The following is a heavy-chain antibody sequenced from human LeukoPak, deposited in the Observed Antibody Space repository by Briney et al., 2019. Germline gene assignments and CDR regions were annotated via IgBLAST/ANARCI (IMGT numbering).Heavy chain of an antibody. CDR1: GGSISSYY. D-gene: IGHD1-26*01. CDR3: ARVEVDRDSGSYTFDY. Sequence: SETLSLTCTVSGGSISSYYWNWIRQPPGAGLEWIGYIYYSGSTNYNPSLKSRVTISVDTSKNQFSLKLSSVTAADTAVYYCARVEVDRDSGSYTFDYWGQGTLVTVSS. CDR2: IYYSGST. V-gene: IGHV4-59*01. J-gene: IGHJ4*02.